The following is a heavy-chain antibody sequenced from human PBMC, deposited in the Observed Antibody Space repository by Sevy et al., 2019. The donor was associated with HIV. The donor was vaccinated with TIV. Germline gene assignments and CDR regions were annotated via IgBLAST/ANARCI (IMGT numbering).Heavy chain of an antibody. CDR2: IYYNGNT. J-gene: IGHJ4*02. Sequence: SETLSLSCTVSGGSITSIYWGWILQPPGKELEWIANIYYNGNTNYNPSLKSRVTISLDTSKNQFSLRLSCVTAADTAIYYCEGENAWGRGYSWGQGTLVTVSS. D-gene: IGHD1-26*01. V-gene: IGHV4-59*08. CDR1: GGSITSIY. CDR3: EGENAWGRGYS.